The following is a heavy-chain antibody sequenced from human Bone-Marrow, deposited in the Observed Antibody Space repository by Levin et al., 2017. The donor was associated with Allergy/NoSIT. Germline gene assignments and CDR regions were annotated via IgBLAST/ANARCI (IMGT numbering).Heavy chain of an antibody. CDR3: ARDITMTAWD. CDR2: IDGFGSHT. J-gene: IGHJ4*02. V-gene: IGHV3-11*05. CDR1: GFSFDDYY. Sequence: GESLKISCAASGFSFDDYYMAWIRQAPGKGLEWLSFIDGFGSHTDYTDSVKGRFTISRDNGKNSLYLQMNSLSPEDTAVYYCARDITMTAWDWGQGTLVTVSS. D-gene: IGHD3-22*01.